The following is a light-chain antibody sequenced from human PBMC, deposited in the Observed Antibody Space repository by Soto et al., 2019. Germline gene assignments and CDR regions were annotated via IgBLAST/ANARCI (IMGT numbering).Light chain of an antibody. CDR1: QSVSSY. Sequence: EIVLTQSPATLSLSPGERATLSCRASQSVSSYLAWYQQKPGQAPRLLIYDASNMATGIPARFSGSGSGTAFTLTISSLDPEDYAVYYCQQRSNWPPYTFGQGTKLEIK. V-gene: IGKV3-11*01. CDR3: QQRSNWPPYT. J-gene: IGKJ2*01. CDR2: DAS.